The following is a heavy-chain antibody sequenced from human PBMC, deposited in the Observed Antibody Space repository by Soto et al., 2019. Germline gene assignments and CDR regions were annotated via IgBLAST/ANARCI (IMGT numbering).Heavy chain of an antibody. CDR1: GGSISSYY. Sequence: SETLSLTCTVSGGSISSYYWSWIRQPPGKGLEWIGYIYYSGSTNYNPSLKSRVTKSVNTSKNQFSLKLSSVTAADTAVYYCARHSPNCSSTSCYKTPDDLMVRGVFDYWGQGTLVTVSS. D-gene: IGHD2-2*02. CDR2: IYYSGST. CDR3: ARHSPNCSSTSCYKTPDDLMVRGVFDY. J-gene: IGHJ4*02. V-gene: IGHV4-59*08.